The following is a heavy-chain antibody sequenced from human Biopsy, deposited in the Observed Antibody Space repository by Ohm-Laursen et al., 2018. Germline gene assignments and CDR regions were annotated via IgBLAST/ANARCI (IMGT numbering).Heavy chain of an antibody. Sequence: TLSPTCVVDGGSFSGYDWTWIRQPPGEGLEWVGEFSHTGTTIYNPSLKSRLTISVDKSKNHFSLRLTSVTAADTATYFCARGPYGDNAGAFDVWGQGTVVTVSS. CDR2: FSHTGTT. V-gene: IGHV4-34*01. D-gene: IGHD4/OR15-4a*01. J-gene: IGHJ3*01. CDR1: GGSFSGYD. CDR3: ARGPYGDNAGAFDV.